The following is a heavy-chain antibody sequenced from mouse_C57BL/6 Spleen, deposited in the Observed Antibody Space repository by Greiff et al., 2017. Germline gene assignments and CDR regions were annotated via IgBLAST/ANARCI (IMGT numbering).Heavy chain of an antibody. CDR2: ISSGGSYT. J-gene: IGHJ4*01. Sequence: DVKLQESGGDLVKPGGSLKLSCAASGFTFSSYGMSWVRQTPDKRLEWVATISSGGSYTYYPDSVKGRFTISRDNAKNTLYLQMSSLKSEDTAMYYCARQERRYAMDYWGQGTSVTVSS. CDR1: GFTFSSYG. CDR3: ARQERRYAMDY. V-gene: IGHV5-6*02.